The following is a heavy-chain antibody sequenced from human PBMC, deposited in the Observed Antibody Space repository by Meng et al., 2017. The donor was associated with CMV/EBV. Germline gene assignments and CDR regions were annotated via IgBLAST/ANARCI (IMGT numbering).Heavy chain of an antibody. Sequence: GSLRLSCTVSGGSVSSGSYYWSWIRQPPGKGLEWIGYIYYSGSTNYNPSLKSRVTISVDTSKNQFSLKLSSVTAADTAVYYCARGGRSSTSCLSSWFDPWGQGTLVTVSS. D-gene: IGHD2-2*01. CDR1: GGSVSSGSYY. V-gene: IGHV4-61*01. CDR2: IYYSGST. J-gene: IGHJ5*02. CDR3: ARGGRSSTSCLSSWFDP.